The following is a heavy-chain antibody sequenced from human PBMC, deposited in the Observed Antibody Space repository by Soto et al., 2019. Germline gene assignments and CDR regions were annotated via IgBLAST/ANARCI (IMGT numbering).Heavy chain of an antibody. J-gene: IGHJ4*02. Sequence: QVQLQESGPGLVNTSETLSLTCSVSGGSINSAAYYWSWVRQRPGRGLEWIGYIFHTGSRYYTASLKTRLTISVDTSKNQFFLRLRSVTAADTAIYYCATAPPFYYGGTGYLDNWGQGTLVTVSS. CDR3: ATAPPFYYGGTGYLDN. D-gene: IGHD3-10*01. V-gene: IGHV4-31*03. CDR1: GGSINSAAYY. CDR2: IFHTGSR.